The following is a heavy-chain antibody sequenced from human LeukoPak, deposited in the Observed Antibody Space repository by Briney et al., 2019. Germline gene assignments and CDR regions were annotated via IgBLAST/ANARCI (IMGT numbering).Heavy chain of an antibody. V-gene: IGHV3-23*01. CDR1: GFTFSSYA. Sequence: GGSLRLSCAASGFTFSSYAMSWVRQAPGKGLEWVSAISGSGGSTYYADSVKGRFTISRDNSKNTLYLQMNSLRAEDTAVYYCAKGEEENYYYYGMDVWGQGTTVTVSS. CDR2: ISGSGGST. J-gene: IGHJ6*02. CDR3: AKGEEENYYYYGMDV.